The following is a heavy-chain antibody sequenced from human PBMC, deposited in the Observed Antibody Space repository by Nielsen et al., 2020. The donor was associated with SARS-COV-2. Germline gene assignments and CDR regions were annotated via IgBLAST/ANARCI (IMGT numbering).Heavy chain of an antibody. CDR2: MNPNSGNT. Sequence: ASVKVSCKASGYTFTSYDINWVRQATGQGLEWMGWMNPNSGNTGYAQKFQGRVTMTRNTSISTAYMELSSLRSEDTAVYYCARGTSSSWYSGYYYYGMDVWGQGTTVTVSS. J-gene: IGHJ6*02. V-gene: IGHV1-8*01. CDR3: ARGTSSSWYSGYYYYGMDV. CDR1: GYTFTSYD. D-gene: IGHD6-13*01.